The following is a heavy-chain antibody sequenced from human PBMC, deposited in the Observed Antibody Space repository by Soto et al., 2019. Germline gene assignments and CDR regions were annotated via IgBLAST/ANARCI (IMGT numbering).Heavy chain of an antibody. CDR2: INHSGNT. CDR1: GGSFSGYY. J-gene: IGHJ4*02. D-gene: IGHD2-21*01. CDR3: ARGAGSYGGYFDY. V-gene: IGHV4-34*01. Sequence: SETLSLTCAVYGGSFSGYYWTWIRQPPGKGLEWIGEINHSGNTNYNPSLKSRVTISVDTSKNQFSLKLSFVTAADTAVYYCARGAGSYGGYFDYWGQGTLVT.